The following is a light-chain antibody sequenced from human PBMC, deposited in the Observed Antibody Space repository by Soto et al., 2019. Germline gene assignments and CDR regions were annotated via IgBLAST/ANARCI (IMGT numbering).Light chain of an antibody. J-gene: IGLJ1*01. V-gene: IGLV2-14*03. Sequence: QSALTQPASVSGSPGQSITISCTGTSSDVGYYNYVSWYQQHPGKAPKLMIYDVRNRPSGVSNRFSGSKSGNTASLTISGIQAEDEADYYCSSYTSSSTYVFGTGTKLTV. CDR2: DVR. CDR1: SSDVGYYNY. CDR3: SSYTSSSTYV.